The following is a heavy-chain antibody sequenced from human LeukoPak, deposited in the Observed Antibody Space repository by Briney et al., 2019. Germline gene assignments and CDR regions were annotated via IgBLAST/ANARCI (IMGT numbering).Heavy chain of an antibody. CDR2: ISYDGSNK. Sequence: GGSLRLSCAASGFMFDSYAMHWVRQAPGKGLEWVAVISYDGSNKYYGDSVRGRFTISRDNSKNTVYLQMNSLRTEDTAMYYCVKVPGGHISGWPFDYWGRGTLVTVSS. V-gene: IGHV3-30*18. CDR1: GFMFDSYA. CDR3: VKVPGGHISGWPFDY. D-gene: IGHD6-19*01. J-gene: IGHJ4*02.